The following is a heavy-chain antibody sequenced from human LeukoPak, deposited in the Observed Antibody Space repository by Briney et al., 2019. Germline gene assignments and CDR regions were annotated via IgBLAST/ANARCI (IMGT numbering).Heavy chain of an antibody. J-gene: IGHJ4*02. CDR3: AKERLAATAEFDY. D-gene: IGHD6-13*01. Sequence: PGGSLRLSCAASGFTLSSHWMYWVRQAPGKGLEWVSAISGSGGSTYYADSVKGRVTISRDNSKNTLYLQMNSLRAEDTAVYYCAKERLAATAEFDYWGQGNLVTVSS. CDR2: ISGSGGST. V-gene: IGHV3-23*01. CDR1: GFTLSSHW.